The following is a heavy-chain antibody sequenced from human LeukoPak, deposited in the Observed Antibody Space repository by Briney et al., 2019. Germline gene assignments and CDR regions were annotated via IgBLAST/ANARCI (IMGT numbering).Heavy chain of an antibody. V-gene: IGHV4-39*01. CDR2: IYYSGST. Sequence: PSETLSLTCTVSGGSMISSSHYWGWIRQPPGKGLEWIGSIYYSGSTYYNPSLKSRVTISVDTSKNQFSLKLSSVTAADTAVYYCARRNCSSTSCYHWYFDLWGRGTLVTVSS. J-gene: IGHJ2*01. CDR1: GGSMISSSHY. D-gene: IGHD2-2*01. CDR3: ARRNCSSTSCYHWYFDL.